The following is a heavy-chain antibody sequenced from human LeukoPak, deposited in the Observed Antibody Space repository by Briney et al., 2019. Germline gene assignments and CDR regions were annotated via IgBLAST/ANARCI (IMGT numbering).Heavy chain of an antibody. V-gene: IGHV3-33*01. CDR3: ATETRGGFSPPCDQ. CDR1: GFTFSSYA. J-gene: IGHJ4*02. Sequence: GRSLRLSCAASGFTFSSYAMNWVRQTPGKGLEWVAVIWYDGSNKYYADSVKGRFTISRDNSKNTLYLQMNSLRAEDAAVYYCATETRGGFSPPCDQWGRGTLVTVSS. CDR2: IWYDGSNK. D-gene: IGHD3-16*01.